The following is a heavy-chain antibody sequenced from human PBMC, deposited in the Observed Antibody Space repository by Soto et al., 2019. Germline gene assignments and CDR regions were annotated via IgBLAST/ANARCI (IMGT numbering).Heavy chain of an antibody. V-gene: IGHV3-11*01. CDR3: AKEGSHDDPVWRAMDV. CDR2: ISNSGNSI. CDR1: GFPFSDYD. D-gene: IGHD2-15*01. J-gene: IGHJ6*02. Sequence: QVQLVESGGGLVKPGGSLRVSCAASGFPFSDYDMSWIRQAPGKGLERVSYISNSGNSIYYADSVKGRFTISRDNAKNSLSLQMNSLRAEETAVYYCAKEGSHDDPVWRAMDVWRQGTTGTVSS.